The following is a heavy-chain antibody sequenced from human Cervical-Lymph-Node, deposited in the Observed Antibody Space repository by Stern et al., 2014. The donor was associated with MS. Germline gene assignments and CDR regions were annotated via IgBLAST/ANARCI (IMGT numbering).Heavy chain of an antibody. CDR3: ARDLGCSSTSCYGYYYGMDV. CDR2: ISAYNGNT. J-gene: IGHJ6*02. D-gene: IGHD2-2*01. CDR1: GYTFTSYG. Sequence: QVQLLQPGAEVKKPGASVKVSCKASGYTFTSYGISWVRQAPGQGLEWMGWISAYNGNTNYAQKLQGRVTMTTDTSTSTAYMELRSLRSDDTAVYYCARDLGCSSTSCYGYYYGMDVWGQGTTVTVSS. V-gene: IGHV1-18*04.